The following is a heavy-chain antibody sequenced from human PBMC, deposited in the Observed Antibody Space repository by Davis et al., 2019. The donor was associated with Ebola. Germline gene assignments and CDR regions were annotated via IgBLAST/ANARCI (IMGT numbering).Heavy chain of an antibody. CDR1: GFTFSTYS. CDR3: ARGGYYDSSGYSHEALDI. D-gene: IGHD3-22*01. J-gene: IGHJ3*02. V-gene: IGHV3-21*01. CDR2: ISSSAYFI. Sequence: GESLKISCAASGFTFSTYSMNWVRQAPGKGLEWVSSISSSAYFIYYADSLKGRFTISRDNAKNSLYLQLNSLTAEDTAVYYCARGGYYDSSGYSHEALDIWGQGTMVTISS.